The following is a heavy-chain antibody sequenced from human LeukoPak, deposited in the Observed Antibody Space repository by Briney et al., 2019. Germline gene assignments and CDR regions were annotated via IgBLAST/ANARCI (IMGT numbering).Heavy chain of an antibody. V-gene: IGHV1-2*06. J-gene: IGHJ5*02. D-gene: IGHD2-15*01. CDR3: ARSLRGVVVVVAATAPATGWFDP. CDR2: INPNSGGT. Sequence: VASVKVSCKAYGYTFTGYYMHWVRQAPGQGLEWMGRINPNSGGTNYAQKFQGRVTMTRDTSISTAYMELSRLRSDDTAVYYCARSLRGVVVVVAATAPATGWFDPWGQGTPVTVSS. CDR1: GYTFTGYY.